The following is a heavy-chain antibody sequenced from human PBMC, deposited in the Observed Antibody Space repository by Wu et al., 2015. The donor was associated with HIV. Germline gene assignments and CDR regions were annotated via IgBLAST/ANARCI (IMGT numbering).Heavy chain of an antibody. CDR1: GYTFIGYH. V-gene: IGHV1-2*02. CDR2: INPHSGGT. D-gene: IGHD3-16*02. Sequence: QVQLVQSGAEVKKPGASVKVSCKASGYTFIGYHMHWVRQAPGQGLEWMGWINPHSGGTKYAQKFQGRVTMTRDTSINTAYMELSRLRFDDTALYYCARDLGITFGGVIAQNDNGLDIWGQGTMVTVSS. CDR3: ARDLGITFGGVIAQNDNGLDI. J-gene: IGHJ3*02.